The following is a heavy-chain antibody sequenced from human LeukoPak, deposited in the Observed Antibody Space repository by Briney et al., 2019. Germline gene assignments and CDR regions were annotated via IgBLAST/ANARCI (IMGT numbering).Heavy chain of an antibody. CDR2: ISAYNGNT. J-gene: IGHJ3*02. V-gene: IGHV1-18*01. CDR1: GYTFTSYG. CDR3: ARDKGRRLLDAFDI. D-gene: IGHD2-21*02. Sequence: ASVKVSCKASGYTFTSYGISLVRQAPGQGLEWMGWISAYNGNTNYAQKLQGRVTMTTDTSTSTAYMELRSLRSDDTAVYYCARDKGRRLLDAFDIWGQGTMVTVSS.